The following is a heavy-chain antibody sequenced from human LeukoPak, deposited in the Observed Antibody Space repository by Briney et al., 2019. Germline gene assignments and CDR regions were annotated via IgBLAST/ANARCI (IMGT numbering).Heavy chain of an antibody. V-gene: IGHV3-23*01. CDR3: AKDRWQWQFDY. J-gene: IGHJ4*02. Sequence: GGSLRLSCAASGFTFSSNAMSWVRQAPGKGLEWVSATSGTGSSIYFADSVKGRFTISRDNSKNTLYLQMNSLRAEDTAVYYCAKDRWQWQFDYWGQGTLVTVSS. D-gene: IGHD6-19*01. CDR1: GFTFSSNA. CDR2: TSGTGSSI.